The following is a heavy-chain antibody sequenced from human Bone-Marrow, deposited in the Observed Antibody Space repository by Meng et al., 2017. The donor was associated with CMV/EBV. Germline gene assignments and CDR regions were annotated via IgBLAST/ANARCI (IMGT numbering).Heavy chain of an antibody. Sequence: GESLKISCAASGFTFSSYGMHWVRQAPGKGLEWVAFIRYDGSNKYYADSVKGRFTISRDNSKHTLYLQMNSLRAEDTAVYYCAGASVIALFYWGQGTLVTVSS. D-gene: IGHD2-21*01. CDR3: AGASVIALFY. CDR1: GFTFSSYG. V-gene: IGHV3-30*02. J-gene: IGHJ4*02. CDR2: IRYDGSNK.